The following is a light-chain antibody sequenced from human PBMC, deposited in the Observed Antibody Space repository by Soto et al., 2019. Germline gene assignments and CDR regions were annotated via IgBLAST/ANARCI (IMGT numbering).Light chain of an antibody. CDR3: QQYNEWPLT. J-gene: IGKJ4*01. CDR2: AAS. Sequence: EIVMTQSPATLSVSPGEWATLSCRASQSVRSNLAWYQQRPGQAPRLLIYAASTRATGIPARFSGSGSGTEFTLTISSLQSEDSAVYYCQQYNEWPLTFGGGTKVDIK. V-gene: IGKV3-15*01. CDR1: QSVRSN.